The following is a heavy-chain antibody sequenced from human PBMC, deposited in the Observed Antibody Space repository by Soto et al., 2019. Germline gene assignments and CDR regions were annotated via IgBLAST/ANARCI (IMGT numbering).Heavy chain of an antibody. CDR3: ARVVGVAGGRRIWLAP. D-gene: IGHD6-13*01. CDR1: GFSFSTYW. V-gene: IGHV3-7*03. CDR2: INEDGSDK. J-gene: IGHJ5*02. Sequence: EVQLVESGGGLVQPGGSLRVSCVASGFSFSTYWMSWVRQAPGKGLEWVANINEDGSDKNYVESVKGRFIISRDNVNDSLYLQMSSLSAEDTALYYCARVVGVAGGRRIWLAPWGQGTLVTVSS.